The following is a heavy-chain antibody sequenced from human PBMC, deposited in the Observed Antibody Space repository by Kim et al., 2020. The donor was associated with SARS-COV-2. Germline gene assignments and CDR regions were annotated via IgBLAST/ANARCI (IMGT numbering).Heavy chain of an antibody. V-gene: IGHV4-30-2*04. CDR3: ARAGALGTKFDY. Sequence: YHNPSLTSRVTIPVDTSKNQFSLKLSSVTAADTAVYYCARAGALGTKFDYWGQGALVTVSS. J-gene: IGHJ4*02. D-gene: IGHD2-8*01.